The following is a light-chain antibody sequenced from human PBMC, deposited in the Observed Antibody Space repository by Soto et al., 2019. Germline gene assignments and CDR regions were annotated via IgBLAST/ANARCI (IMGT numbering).Light chain of an antibody. CDR1: QSVLYSSNNKNY. CDR3: QQYYTTPLT. Sequence: DIVMTQSPDSLAVSLGGRATINCKSSQSVLYSSNNKNYLAWYQQKPGQPPKLLIYWASTRESGVPDRFIGSGSGTDFTLTISSLQAEDVAVYYCQQYYTTPLTFGGGTKVDIK. J-gene: IGKJ4*01. CDR2: WAS. V-gene: IGKV4-1*01.